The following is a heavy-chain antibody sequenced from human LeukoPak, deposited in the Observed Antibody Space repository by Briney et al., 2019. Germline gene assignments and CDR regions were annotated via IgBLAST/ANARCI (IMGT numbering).Heavy chain of an antibody. CDR2: IRYDGSNK. CDR3: AKTLSSYGDSDY. D-gene: IGHD4-17*01. V-gene: IGHV3-30*02. Sequence: GGSLRLSCAASGFTFSSYGMHWVRQAPGKELEWVAFIRYDGSNKYYADSVKGRFTISRDNSKNTLYLQMNSLRAEDTAVYYCAKTLSSYGDSDYWGQGTLVTVS. CDR1: GFTFSSYG. J-gene: IGHJ4*02.